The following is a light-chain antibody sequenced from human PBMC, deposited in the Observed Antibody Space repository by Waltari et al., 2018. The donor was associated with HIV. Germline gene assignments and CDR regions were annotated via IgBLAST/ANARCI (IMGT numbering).Light chain of an antibody. Sequence: QSALTQPASVSGSPGQSITLSCSGTWGDIGSYDLVPWYQHFPGKAPKRILYDVNERPSGVSPRYSGSKSGNTASLVISGLQSEDEADYYCCSYAGSGTFVVFGGGTRLTV. CDR1: WGDIGSYDL. J-gene: IGLJ3*02. CDR3: CSYAGSGTFVV. CDR2: DVN. V-gene: IGLV2-23*02.